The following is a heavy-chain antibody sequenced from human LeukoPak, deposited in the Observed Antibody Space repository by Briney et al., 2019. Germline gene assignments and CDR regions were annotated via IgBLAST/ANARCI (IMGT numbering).Heavy chain of an antibody. V-gene: IGHV3-74*01. CDR2: INGDVSST. CDR1: GFTFSSYW. D-gene: IGHD3-16*02. Sequence: GGSLRLSCAASGFTFSSYWMHWVRQAPGKGLVWVSRINGDVSSTSYAGSVKGRFTISRDNAKNTLYLQMNSLRAEDTAVYYCARDISPYWYFDLWGRGTLVTVPS. CDR3: ARDISPYWYFDL. J-gene: IGHJ2*01.